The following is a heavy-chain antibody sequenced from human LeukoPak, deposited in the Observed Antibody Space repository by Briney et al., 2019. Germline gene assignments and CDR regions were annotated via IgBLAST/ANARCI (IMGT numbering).Heavy chain of an antibody. V-gene: IGHV3-23*01. CDR3: AATFGEIIVNTYIDN. D-gene: IGHD3-16*02. Sequence: GGSLRLSCATSGFSFSTYAMSWVRQAPGKGLEWVSDISGSGYTKYYADAVKGRFTISRDNSQNTLYLQMNSLRAEDTAVYSCAATFGEIIVNTYIDNWGQGTLVTVSS. CDR2: ISGSGYTK. CDR1: GFSFSTYA. J-gene: IGHJ4*02.